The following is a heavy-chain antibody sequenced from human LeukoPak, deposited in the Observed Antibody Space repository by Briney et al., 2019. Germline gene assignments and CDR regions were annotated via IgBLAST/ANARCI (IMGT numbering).Heavy chain of an antibody. CDR3: AKVSYYYGSGSSVLDY. J-gene: IGHJ4*02. V-gene: IGHV3-23*01. CDR1: GFTFSSYA. D-gene: IGHD3-10*01. CDR2: ISGSGGST. Sequence: GGSLRLSCAASGFTFSSYAMSWVRQAPGKGLEWVSAISGSGGSTYYADSVKGRFTISRDNSKNTLYLQMNSLRAEDTAVYYCAKVSYYYGSGSSVLDYWGQGTLVTVSS.